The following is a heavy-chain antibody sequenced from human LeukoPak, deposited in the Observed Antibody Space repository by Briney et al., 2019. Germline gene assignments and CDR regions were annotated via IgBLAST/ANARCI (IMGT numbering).Heavy chain of an antibody. D-gene: IGHD3-3*01. CDR2: INPNSGGT. V-gene: IGHV1-2*06. Sequence: ASVKVSCKASGYTFTGYYMHWVRQAPGRGLEWMGRINPNSGGTNYAQKFQGRVTMTRDTSISTAYMELSRLRSDDTAVYYCARGSITIFGVVILHDYWGQGTLVTVSS. CDR3: ARGSITIFGVVILHDY. CDR1: GYTFTGYY. J-gene: IGHJ4*02.